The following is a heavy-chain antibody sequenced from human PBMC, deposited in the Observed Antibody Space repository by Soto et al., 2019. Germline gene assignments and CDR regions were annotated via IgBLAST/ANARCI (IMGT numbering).Heavy chain of an antibody. CDR1: GFSVSSDF. Sequence: EVQLVESGGGLVQPGGSLTLSGAASGFSVSSDFMPWVRQAPGKGLDWVLSFYPAGTTFHADSVKGRFTISRDISKNTLYLQMSSLRVEDTAVYYCASRGDWGQGALVTVSS. CDR2: FYPAGTT. J-gene: IGHJ4*02. D-gene: IGHD2-21*01. CDR3: ASRGD. V-gene: IGHV3-66*01.